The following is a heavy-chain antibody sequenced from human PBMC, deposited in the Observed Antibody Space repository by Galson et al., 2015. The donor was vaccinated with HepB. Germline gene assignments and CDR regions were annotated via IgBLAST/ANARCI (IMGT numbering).Heavy chain of an antibody. J-gene: IGHJ4*02. D-gene: IGHD4-17*01. CDR2: TYYRSKWYY. V-gene: IGHV6-1*01. CDR1: GDSVSSNSAA. CDR3: ARDAPGEETIYDY. Sequence: CAISGDSVSSNSAAWNWIRQSPSRGLEWLGRTYYRSKWYYDYEVSVKSRITINADTSKNQFSLQLNSVSPEDTAVYYCARDAPGEETIYDYWGQGTLVTVSS.